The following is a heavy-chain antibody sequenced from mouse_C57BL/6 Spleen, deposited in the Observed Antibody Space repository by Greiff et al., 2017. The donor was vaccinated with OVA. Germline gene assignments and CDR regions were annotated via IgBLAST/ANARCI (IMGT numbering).Heavy chain of an antibody. CDR2: ITYSGST. V-gene: IGHV3-8*01. J-gene: IGHJ4*01. CDR1: GYSFTSYY. CDR3: ARSRVTGAMDY. D-gene: IGHD2-12*01. Sequence: EVQGVESGPGLAKPSQTLSLSCSVTGYSFTSYYWNWIRKFPGNKLEYMGYITYSGSTYYNPSLNSRISITRDTSKNQYYLQLNSVTTEDTATYYCARSRVTGAMDYWGQGTSVTVSS.